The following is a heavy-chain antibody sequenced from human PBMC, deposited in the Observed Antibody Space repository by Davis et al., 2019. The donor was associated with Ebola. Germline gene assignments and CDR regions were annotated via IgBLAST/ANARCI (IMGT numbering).Heavy chain of an antibody. Sequence: AASVKVSCKASGYTFTSYYMHWVRQAPGQGLEWMGIINPSGGSTSYAQKFRGRVTMTTDTSTSTAYMELRSLRSDDTAVYYCARDKRIAASQPNYYYGMDVWGQGTTVTVSS. V-gene: IGHV1-46*01. CDR2: INPSGGST. D-gene: IGHD6-6*01. CDR3: ARDKRIAASQPNYYYGMDV. CDR1: GYTFTSYY. J-gene: IGHJ6*02.